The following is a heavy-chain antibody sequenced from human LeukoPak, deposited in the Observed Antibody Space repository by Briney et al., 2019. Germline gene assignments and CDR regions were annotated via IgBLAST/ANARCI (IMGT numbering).Heavy chain of an antibody. J-gene: IGHJ4*02. V-gene: IGHV3-7*01. CDR3: ATYYYDSSD. Sequence: PGGSLRLSCTGSGFSVSNFWMAWVRQAPGKGLEWVANINEDETGKYYVDSVKGRFTISRDNAKNSLYLQMNSLRAEDTAVYYCATYYYDSSDWGQGTLVTVSS. D-gene: IGHD3-22*01. CDR2: INEDETGK. CDR1: GFSVSNFW.